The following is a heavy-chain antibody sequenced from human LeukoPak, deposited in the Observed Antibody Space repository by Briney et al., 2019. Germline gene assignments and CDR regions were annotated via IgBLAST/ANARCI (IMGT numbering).Heavy chain of an antibody. V-gene: IGHV3-23*01. CDR3: AKSGYYYDSSGYYCDY. CDR2: ISGSGGST. CDR1: GFTFSSYA. D-gene: IGHD3-22*01. Sequence: GGSLRLSCAASGFTFSSYAMSWVRQAPGEGLEWVSAISGSGGSTYYADSVKGRFTISRDNSKNTLYLQMNSLRAEDTAVYYCAKSGYYYDSSGYYCDYWGQGTLVTVSS. J-gene: IGHJ4*02.